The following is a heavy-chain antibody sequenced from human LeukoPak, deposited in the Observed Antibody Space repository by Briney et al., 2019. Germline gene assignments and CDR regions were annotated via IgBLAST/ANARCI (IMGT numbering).Heavy chain of an antibody. CDR2: ISDDSNYI. Sequence: PGGSLRLSCAASGFTFGTYSGNWIRQAPGKGLEWVSSISDDSNYIFYADSVKGRFTISRDNAKNSLYLQMNSLRAEDTAVYYCARLGSVTTSDAFDIWGQGTMVTVSS. D-gene: IGHD4-17*01. CDR3: ARLGSVTTSDAFDI. CDR1: GFTFGTYS. J-gene: IGHJ3*02. V-gene: IGHV3-21*04.